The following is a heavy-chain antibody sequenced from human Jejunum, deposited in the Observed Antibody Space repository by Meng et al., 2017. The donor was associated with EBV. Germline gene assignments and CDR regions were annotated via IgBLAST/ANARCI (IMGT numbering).Heavy chain of an antibody. CDR1: GVSVSSGTYY. Sequence: VQLPESGPGLVKPSETLSLTCTVSGVSVSSGTYYWTWIRQPPGKGLEWIGYIYNSGNTNYNPSLKSRVTISLDTSKNQFSLKLSSVTAADTAMYYCARNWNFWGQGTLVTVSS. D-gene: IGHD1-1*01. CDR2: IYNSGNT. V-gene: IGHV4-61*01. J-gene: IGHJ4*02. CDR3: ARNWNF.